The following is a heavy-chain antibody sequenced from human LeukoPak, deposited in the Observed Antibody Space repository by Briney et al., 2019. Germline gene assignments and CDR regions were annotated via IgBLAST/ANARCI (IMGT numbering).Heavy chain of an antibody. Sequence: PGGSLRLSCAASGFTVGSNFMSWVRQAPGKGLEWVSLIYSGGSTYYADSVKGRFTTSRDISKNTLFLQLNSLRAEDTAVYYCARGGVVVAAIDAFDIWGQGTLVTVSS. CDR1: GFTVGSNF. D-gene: IGHD2-15*01. V-gene: IGHV3-66*01. J-gene: IGHJ3*02. CDR3: ARGGVVVAAIDAFDI. CDR2: IYSGGST.